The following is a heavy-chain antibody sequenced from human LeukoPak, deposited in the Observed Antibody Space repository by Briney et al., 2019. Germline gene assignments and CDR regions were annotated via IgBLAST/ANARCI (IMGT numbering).Heavy chain of an antibody. CDR3: PRGMATITSLDY. Sequence: GRSQRLSCAASGFTFSSYAMHWVRQAPGKGLEWVAVISYDGSNKYYADSVKGRFTISRDNSKNTLYLQMNGLRAEDTAVYYCPRGMATITSLDYWGQGTLVTVSS. V-gene: IGHV3-30-3*01. CDR1: GFTFSSYA. CDR2: ISYDGSNK. D-gene: IGHD5-24*01. J-gene: IGHJ4*02.